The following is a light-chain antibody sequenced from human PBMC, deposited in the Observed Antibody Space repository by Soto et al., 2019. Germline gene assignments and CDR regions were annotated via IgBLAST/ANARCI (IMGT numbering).Light chain of an antibody. CDR3: CSYTSALNPYV. Sequence: QSALTQPASVSGSPGQSITISCTGTSSDIGAHDDVSWYQQHPGKVPKLLIYGVTDRPSGISNRFSGSKSGNVASLTISGLKAEEEADYYCCSYTSALNPYVFGTGTKVTV. V-gene: IGLV2-14*03. CDR2: GVT. J-gene: IGLJ1*01. CDR1: SSDIGAHDD.